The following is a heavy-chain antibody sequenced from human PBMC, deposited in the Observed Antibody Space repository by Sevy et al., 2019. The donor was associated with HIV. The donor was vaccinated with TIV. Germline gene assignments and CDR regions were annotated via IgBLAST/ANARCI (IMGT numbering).Heavy chain of an antibody. J-gene: IGHJ3*02. V-gene: IGHV3-30*04. CDR1: RFTFSSYA. D-gene: IGHD3-22*01. CDR3: AKDRYHTSGYYPEGAFDI. Sequence: GGSLRLSCAASRFTFSSYAIHWVRQAPGKGLEWVAFISYDGTDIYYADSVKGRFTISRDNSKNTLFLQMDSLRAEDTAVYYCAKDRYHTSGYYPEGAFDIWGQGTMVTVSS. CDR2: ISYDGTDI.